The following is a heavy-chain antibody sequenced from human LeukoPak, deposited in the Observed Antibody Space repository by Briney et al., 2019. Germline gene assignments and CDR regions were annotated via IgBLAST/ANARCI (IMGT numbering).Heavy chain of an antibody. J-gene: IGHJ5*02. CDR1: GFTFDDYA. CDR2: ISWNSGSI. V-gene: IGHV3-9*01. Sequence: GRSLRLSCAASGFTFDDYAMHWVRQASGKGLEWVSGISWNSGSIGYADSVKGRFTISRDNAKNSLYLQMNSLRAEDTALYYCAKDPRRYSSSAGWFDPWGQGTLVTVSS. CDR3: AKDPRRYSSSAGWFDP. D-gene: IGHD6-6*01.